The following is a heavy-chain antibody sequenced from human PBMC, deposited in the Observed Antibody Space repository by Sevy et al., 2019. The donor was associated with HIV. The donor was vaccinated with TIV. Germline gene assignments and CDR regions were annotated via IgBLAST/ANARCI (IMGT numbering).Heavy chain of an antibody. CDR3: TSRYYDFWSAKYYFDY. V-gene: IGHV3-15*01. Sequence: GGSLRLSCAASGFTFSNAWMNWVRQAPGKGLEWVGRIKSKTDGGTTDYAAPVKGRFTISRDDSKNTLYMQMNSLKTEDTAVYYCTSRYYDFWSAKYYFDYWGQGTLVTVSS. CDR2: IKSKTDGGTT. D-gene: IGHD3-3*01. J-gene: IGHJ4*02. CDR1: GFTFSNAW.